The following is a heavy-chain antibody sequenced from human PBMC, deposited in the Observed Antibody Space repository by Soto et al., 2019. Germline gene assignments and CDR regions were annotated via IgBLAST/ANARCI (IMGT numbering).Heavy chain of an antibody. CDR1: GFTFSSYE. CDR3: ARDLTARLTAGPAMDV. J-gene: IGHJ6*02. D-gene: IGHD6-13*01. Sequence: LRLSCAASGFTFSSYEMNWVRQAPGKGLEWVSYISSSGSTIYYADSVKGRFTISRDNAKKSLYLQMNGLRAEDTAVYYCARDLTARLTAGPAMDVWGQGTTVTVSS. CDR2: ISSSGSTI. V-gene: IGHV3-48*03.